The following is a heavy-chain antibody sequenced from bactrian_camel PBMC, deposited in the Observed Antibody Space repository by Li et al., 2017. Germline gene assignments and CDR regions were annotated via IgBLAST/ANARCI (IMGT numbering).Heavy chain of an antibody. CDR2: IYSDGSDT. Sequence: HVQLVESGGGLAQPGGSLRLACAASGFIFSSYYMSWVRQAPGKGLEWVSSIYSDGSDTYYADSVKGRFTISRDKAKNTAYLQMNSLKFEDTALYYCATFGGDWDFSRADFAYWGQGTQVTVS. D-gene: IGHD2*01. V-gene: IGHV3-2*01. CDR3: ATFGGDWDFSRADFAY. CDR1: GFIFSSYY. J-gene: IGHJ6*01.